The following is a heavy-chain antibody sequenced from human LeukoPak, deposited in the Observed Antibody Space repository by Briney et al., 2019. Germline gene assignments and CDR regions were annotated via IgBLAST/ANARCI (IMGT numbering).Heavy chain of an antibody. CDR2: IYTSGST. CDR3: ARGVYCSGGSCYPNYYYYYGMDV. V-gene: IGHV4-4*07. CDR1: GGSISSYY. J-gene: IGHJ6*02. Sequence: SETLSLTCTVSGGSISSYYWSWIRQPAGKGLEWIGRIYTSGSTNYNPSLKSRVTMSVDTSKNQFSLKLSSVTAADTAVYYCARGVYCSGGSCYPNYYYYYGMDVWGQGTTVTVSS. D-gene: IGHD2-15*01.